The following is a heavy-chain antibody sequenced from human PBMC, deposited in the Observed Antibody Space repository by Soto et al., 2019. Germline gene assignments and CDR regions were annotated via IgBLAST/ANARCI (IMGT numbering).Heavy chain of an antibody. J-gene: IGHJ6*03. CDR3: ASVVVVAATRAYYYYYMDV. CDR1: GGSISSYY. V-gene: IGHV4-59*01. Sequence: PSETLSLTCTVSGGSISSYYWSWIRQPPGKGLEWIGYIYYSGSTNYNPSLKSRVTISVDTSKNQFSLKLSSVTAADTAVYYRASVVVVAATRAYYYYYMDVWGKGTTVTVSS. CDR2: IYYSGST. D-gene: IGHD2-15*01.